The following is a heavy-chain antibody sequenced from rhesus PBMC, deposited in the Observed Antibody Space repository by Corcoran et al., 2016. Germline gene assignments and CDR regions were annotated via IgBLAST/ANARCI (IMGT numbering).Heavy chain of an antibody. CDR2: IYWDDDK. CDR1: GFSISTTGMG. J-gene: IGHJ4*01. CDR3: ARRPHYGNFDY. V-gene: IGHV2-174*01. Sequence: QVTLKESGPALVKPTQTLTLTCTFSGFSISTTGMGVGWIRQPPGKALEWLALIYWDDDKYYSTSLKSSLTISKDTSKNQVVFTMTNMDPVDTATYFCARRPHYGNFDYWGQGVLVIVSS. D-gene: IGHD4-29*01.